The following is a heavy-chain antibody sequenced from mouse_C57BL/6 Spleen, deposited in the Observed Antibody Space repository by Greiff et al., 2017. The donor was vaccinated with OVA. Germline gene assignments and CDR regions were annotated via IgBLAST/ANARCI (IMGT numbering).Heavy chain of an antibody. V-gene: IGHV10-3*01. Sequence: GGGLVQPNGSLKLSCAASGFPFNNYAMHWVRQAPGKGLEWVARKRSKSSNYATYYADSVKDRFTISRDDSQSMLYLKMNNLKTEDTAMYYGVREPSDWYFDVWGTGTTVTVSS. CDR3: VREPSDWYFDV. J-gene: IGHJ1*03. CDR2: KRSKSSNYAT. CDR1: GFPFNNYA.